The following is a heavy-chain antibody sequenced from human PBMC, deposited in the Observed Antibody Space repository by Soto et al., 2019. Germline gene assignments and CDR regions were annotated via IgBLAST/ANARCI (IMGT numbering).Heavy chain of an antibody. V-gene: IGHV1-2*04. J-gene: IGHJ4*02. D-gene: IGHD2-21*02. CDR3: ARGGCGGDCYSDY. CDR1: GYTFTGYY. CDR2: INPNSGGT. Sequence: VASVKVSCKASGYTFTGYYMHWVRQAPGQGLEWMGWINPNSGGTSYAQKFQGWVTMTRGTSISTAYMELSRLRSDDTAVYYCARGGCGGDCYSDYWGQGTLITVSS.